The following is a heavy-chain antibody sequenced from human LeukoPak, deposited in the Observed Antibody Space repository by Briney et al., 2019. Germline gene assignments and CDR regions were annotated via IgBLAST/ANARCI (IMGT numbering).Heavy chain of an antibody. V-gene: IGHV1-8*03. CDR2: MNPNSGNT. Sequence: ASVKVSCKASGYTFTSYDINWVRQATGQGLEWMGWMNPNSGNTGYAQKFQGRVTITRNTSISTAYMELSSLRSEDTAVYYCARGPRWPRGAFDLWGQRTMVTVSS. D-gene: IGHD4-23*01. CDR1: GYTFTSYD. CDR3: ARGPRWPRGAFDL. J-gene: IGHJ3*01.